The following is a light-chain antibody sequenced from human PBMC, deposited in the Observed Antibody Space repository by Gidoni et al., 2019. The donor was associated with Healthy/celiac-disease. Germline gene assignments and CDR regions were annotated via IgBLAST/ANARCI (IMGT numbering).Light chain of an antibody. CDR2: GAS. V-gene: IGKV3-20*01. CDR1: QSVSSSY. CDR3: QQYGSSPYT. Sequence: IVLTQSPGTLSLSPGERATLSCRANQSVSSSYLAWYQQKPGQAPRLLIYGASSRATGIPYRFSGSGSGTDFTLTISRLEPEDFAAYYCQQYGSSPYTFGQGTKLEIK. J-gene: IGKJ2*01.